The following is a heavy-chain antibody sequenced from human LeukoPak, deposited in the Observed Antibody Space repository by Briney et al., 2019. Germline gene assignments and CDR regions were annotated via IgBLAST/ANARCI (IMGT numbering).Heavy chain of an antibody. D-gene: IGHD6-6*01. CDR1: GGSISNYY. CDR3: AREKVAARLLSKHDAFDI. Sequence: SETLSLTCTVSGGSISNYYWSWIRQPPGKGLEWIGYIYYSGSTNYNPSLKSRVTISVDTSKNQFSLKLSSVTAADTAVYYCAREKVAARLLSKHDAFDIWGQGTMVTVSS. J-gene: IGHJ3*02. CDR2: IYYSGST. V-gene: IGHV4-59*01.